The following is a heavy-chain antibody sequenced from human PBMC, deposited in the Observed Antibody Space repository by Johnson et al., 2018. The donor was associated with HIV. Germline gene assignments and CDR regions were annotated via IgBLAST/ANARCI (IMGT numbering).Heavy chain of an antibody. CDR2: IKQDGSDE. Sequence: VQLVESGGGLVQPGGSLRLSCAASGFTFSSYWMSWVRQAPGKGLEWVANIKQDGSDEYYVDSLKGRFTISRDNANNSLYLQMDSLRAEDTAVYYCARDDDYSKVRTFDIWGQGTMVTVSS. CDR1: GFTFSSYW. CDR3: ARDDDYSKVRTFDI. V-gene: IGHV3-7*01. D-gene: IGHD4-11*01. J-gene: IGHJ3*02.